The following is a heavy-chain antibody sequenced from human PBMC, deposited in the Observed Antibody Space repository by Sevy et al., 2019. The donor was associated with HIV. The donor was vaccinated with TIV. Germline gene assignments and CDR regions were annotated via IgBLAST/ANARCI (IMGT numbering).Heavy chain of an antibody. CDR2: IKSKSDGGTT. CDR1: GFTFYYAW. J-gene: IGHJ6*02. CDR3: STDPIIVLLVTDGMDV. V-gene: IGHV3-15*01. Sequence: GGSLRLSCAASGFTFYYAWMSWVRQAPGRGLEWVGRIKSKSDGGTTDDAAPVKGRFTISRDDSKNRLYLEMNSLKTEDTAVYYCSTDPIIVLLVTDGMDVWGQGTTVTVSS. D-gene: IGHD2-8*02.